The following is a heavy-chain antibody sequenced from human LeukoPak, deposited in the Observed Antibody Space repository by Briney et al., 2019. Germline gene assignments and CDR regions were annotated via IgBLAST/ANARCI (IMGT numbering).Heavy chain of an antibody. CDR1: GFTVSSNS. CDR3: ARPAGAYPRPYDY. CDR2: IYSDNT. D-gene: IGHD3-16*01. V-gene: IGHV3-53*01. J-gene: IGHJ4*02. Sequence: PGGSLRLSCTVSGFTVSSNSMSWVRQAPGKGLEWVSFIYSDNTHYSDSVKGRFTISRDNSKNTLYLQMNSLRAEDTAVYYCARPAGAYPRPYDYWGQGTLVTVSS.